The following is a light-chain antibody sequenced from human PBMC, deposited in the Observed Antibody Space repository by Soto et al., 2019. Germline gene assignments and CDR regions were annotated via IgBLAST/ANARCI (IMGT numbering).Light chain of an antibody. CDR3: QQYNNWPRT. CDR1: QSVSSN. CDR2: GAS. V-gene: IGKV3-15*01. J-gene: IGKJ2*01. Sequence: EIVMTHSPATLSVSPGERATLSCRASQSVSSNIAWYQQKPGQAPRLLIYGASTRATRIPARFSGSGSGTEFTLTISSRQSEDFAVYYCQQYNNWPRTFGQGTKLEIK.